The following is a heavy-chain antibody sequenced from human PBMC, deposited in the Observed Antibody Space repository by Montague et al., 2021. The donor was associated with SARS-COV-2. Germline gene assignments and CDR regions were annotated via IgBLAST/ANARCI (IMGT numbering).Heavy chain of an antibody. CDR1: GYSISSGYY. CDR2: IYHSGST. J-gene: IGHJ6*02. D-gene: IGHD4-11*01. V-gene: IGHV4-38-2*02. Sequence: SETLSLTCTVSGYSISSGYYWGGSRQPPGKGLVWIGRIYHSGSTNYNPSLKRRVTISVDTTKNQFSLKQSSVTAAATAVYYFAANSNYDYYYGMDVWGQGTTVTVSS. CDR3: AANSNYDYYYGMDV.